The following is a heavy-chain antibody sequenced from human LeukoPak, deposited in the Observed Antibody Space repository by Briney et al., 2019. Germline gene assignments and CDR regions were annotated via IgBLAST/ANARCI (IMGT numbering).Heavy chain of an antibody. V-gene: IGHV3-48*02. J-gene: IGHJ4*02. CDR3: ATGYDYVWGSYRYRRDY. CDR1: GFTFSSYW. D-gene: IGHD3-16*02. Sequence: GGSLRLSCAASGFTFSSYWMSWVRQAPGKGLEWVSYISSSSSTIYYADSVKGRFTISRDNAKNSLYLQMNSLRDEDTAVYYCATGYDYVWGSYRYRRDYWGQGTLVTVSS. CDR2: ISSSSSTI.